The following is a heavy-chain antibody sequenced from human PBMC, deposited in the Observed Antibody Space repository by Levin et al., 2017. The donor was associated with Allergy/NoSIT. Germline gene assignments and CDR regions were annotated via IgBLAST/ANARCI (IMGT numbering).Heavy chain of an antibody. CDR3: ARGSGTSDWYFDL. J-gene: IGHJ2*01. D-gene: IGHD2-2*01. CDR1: GFTFRNYG. V-gene: IGHV3-33*01. CDR2: IWYDGSNK. Sequence: GGSLRLSCAASGFTFRNYGMHWVRQAPGKGLEWVAIIWYDGSNKYYADSVKGRFTISRDNPKNTLYLQMNSLRVEDTALYFCARGSGTSDWYFDLWGRGTLVTVSS.